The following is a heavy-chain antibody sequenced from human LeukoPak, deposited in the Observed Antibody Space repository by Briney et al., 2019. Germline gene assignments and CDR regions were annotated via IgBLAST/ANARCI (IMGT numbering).Heavy chain of an antibody. D-gene: IGHD2-21*02. CDR2: INHSGST. CDR3: ARGSAGVVVTAIYFDY. Sequence: SETLSLTCAVYGGSFSGYYWSWIRQPPGKGLEWIGEINHSGSTNYNPSLKSRVTISVDTSKNQFSLKLSSVTAADTAVYYCARGSAGVVVTAIYFDYWGQGTLVTVSS. V-gene: IGHV4-34*01. J-gene: IGHJ4*02. CDR1: GGSFSGYY.